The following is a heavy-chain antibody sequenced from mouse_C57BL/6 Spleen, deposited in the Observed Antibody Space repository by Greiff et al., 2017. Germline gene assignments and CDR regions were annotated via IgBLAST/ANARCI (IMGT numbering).Heavy chain of an antibody. Sequence: QVQLQQPGTELVKPGASVKLSCKASGYTFTSYWMHWVKQRPGQGLEWIGNIYPSNGGTNYNEKFKSKATLTVDKSSSTAYMQLSSLTSEDSAVYYCARSTVVARGWYFDVWGTGTTVTVSS. CDR2: IYPSNGGT. J-gene: IGHJ1*03. V-gene: IGHV1-53*01. CDR3: ARSTVVARGWYFDV. D-gene: IGHD1-1*01. CDR1: GYTFTSYW.